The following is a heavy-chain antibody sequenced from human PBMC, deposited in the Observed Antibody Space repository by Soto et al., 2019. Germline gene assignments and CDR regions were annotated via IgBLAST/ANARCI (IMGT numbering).Heavy chain of an antibody. CDR1: GFNFGDYA. Sequence: EVQLVESGGGLVQPGRCLRLSCVASGFNFGDYAMHWVRQVPGKGLEWVSGVNWNSGSLDYADSVSGRFTISRDNAKNCVYLQMNSLRAADTALYYCARGPTYSSGRYAFDFWGQGTMLTVSS. V-gene: IGHV3-9*01. CDR2: VNWNSGSL. D-gene: IGHD6-19*01. J-gene: IGHJ3*01. CDR3: ARGPTYSSGRYAFDF.